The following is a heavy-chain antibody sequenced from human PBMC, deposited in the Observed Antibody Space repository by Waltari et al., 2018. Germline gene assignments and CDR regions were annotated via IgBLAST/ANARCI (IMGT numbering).Heavy chain of an antibody. Sequence: QVQLVDSGGCVFQPGRSLRLSCAASGFTFRSYGLHGVAPARWEGRGGVDVISYDGINKYNEDSVKGRFTNSRANSKTALYREMNCLRAEDTAVYYWAKGAYDFKEPIYYYYYMDVWGKGTTVTISS. V-gene: IGHV3-30*18. CDR3: AKGAYDFKEPIYYYYYMDV. J-gene: IGHJ6*03. D-gene: IGHD3-3*01. CDR1: GFTFRSYG. CDR2: ISYDGINK.